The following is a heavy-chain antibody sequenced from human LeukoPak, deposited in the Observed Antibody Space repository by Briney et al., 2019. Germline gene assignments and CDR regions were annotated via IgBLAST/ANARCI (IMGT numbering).Heavy chain of an antibody. CDR2: IYHSGIT. D-gene: IGHD3-22*01. CDR3: AGEDSNDISGYPTRSFDH. CDR1: GGSFSGYS. Sequence: PSETLSLTCAVYGGSFSGYSWTWIRQSPGKGLEWIGEIYHSGITNYNPSLKSRVTISVDTSKIQFSLKLTSVTAADTAVYYCAGEDSNDISGYPTRSFDHWGQGTLVIVPS. V-gene: IGHV4-34*01. J-gene: IGHJ4*02.